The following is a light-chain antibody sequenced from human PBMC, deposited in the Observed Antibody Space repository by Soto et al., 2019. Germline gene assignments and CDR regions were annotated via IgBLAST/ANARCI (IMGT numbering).Light chain of an antibody. CDR2: GAS. CDR1: QSVGKK. CDR3: QQHNNWPPWT. J-gene: IGKJ1*01. V-gene: IGKV3-15*01. Sequence: ETVMTQSPATLSVSPGEGATLSCRASQSVGKKVAWYQQKPGQAPRLLIYGASTRASGIPARFSGSGSGTEFTLTISSLQSEDFAVYYCQQHNNWPPWTFGQGTKVQSK.